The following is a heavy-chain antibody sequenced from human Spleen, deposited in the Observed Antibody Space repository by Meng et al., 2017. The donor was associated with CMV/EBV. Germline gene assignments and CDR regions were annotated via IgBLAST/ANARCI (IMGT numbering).Heavy chain of an antibody. D-gene: IGHD3-10*01. Sequence: GESLKISCAASGFTFSNYAMSWVRQAPGKGLEWVSAISGSGGNTYCADSVKGRFTISRDNSKNTLYLQMNSLRAEDTAVYYCAKAGRVGNYYYYAMDVLGQGTTVTVSS. CDR2: ISGSGGNT. CDR1: GFTFSNYA. V-gene: IGHV3-23*01. CDR3: AKAGRVGNYYYYAMDV. J-gene: IGHJ6*01.